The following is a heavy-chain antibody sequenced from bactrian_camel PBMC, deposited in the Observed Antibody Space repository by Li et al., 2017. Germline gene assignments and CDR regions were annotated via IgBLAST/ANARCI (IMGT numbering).Heavy chain of an antibody. V-gene: IGHV3S1*01. J-gene: IGHJ6*01. CDR1: GFTFGSYS. Sequence: HVQLVESGGGLVQPGGSPRLSCAASGFTFGSYSMSWVRQAPGKGLEWLSYISADRRATNYADSVKGRFTISADNTKTILYLRMHSLQSEDTALYFCAKEGRSTGPDFDYWGQGTQVTVS. CDR2: ISADRRAT. CDR3: AKEGRSTGPDFDY.